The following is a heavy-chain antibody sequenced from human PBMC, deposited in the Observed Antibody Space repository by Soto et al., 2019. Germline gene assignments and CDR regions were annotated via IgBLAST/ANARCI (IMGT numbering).Heavy chain of an antibody. CDR1: GFTFSTYS. D-gene: IGHD5-12*01. CDR2: ITSSSSSI. V-gene: IGHV3-48*01. CDR3: AKGSLVAGYFDY. J-gene: IGHJ4*02. Sequence: PGGSLRLSCAASGFTFSTYSMNWVRQAPGKGLEWVSYITSSSSSIYYADSVKGRFTISRDNAKNSLYLQMNSLRAEGTAVYYCAKGSLVAGYFDYWGQGTLVTVSS.